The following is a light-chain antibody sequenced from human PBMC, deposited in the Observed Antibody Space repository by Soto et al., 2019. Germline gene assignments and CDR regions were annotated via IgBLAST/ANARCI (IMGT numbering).Light chain of an antibody. CDR2: KAS. J-gene: IGKJ1*01. V-gene: IGKV1-5*03. CDR3: QQYKSHSRK. CDR1: QSISSW. Sequence: DIQMTQSPSTLSASVGDRVTITCRASQSISSWLAWYQQKPGKAPKLLINKASSLESGVPSRFSGSGSGTEFTLTISSLQPDDFATYYCQQYKSHSRKFRQGTKVNIK.